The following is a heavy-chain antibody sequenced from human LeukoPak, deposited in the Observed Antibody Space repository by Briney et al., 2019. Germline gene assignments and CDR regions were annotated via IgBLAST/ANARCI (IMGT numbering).Heavy chain of an antibody. V-gene: IGHV1-69*13. CDR2: IIPIFGTA. CDR3: ARRVLRRGYSGYGGLDY. J-gene: IGHJ4*02. Sequence: ASVKVSCKASGGTFSSYAISWVRQAPGQGLEWMGGIIPIFGTANYAQKFQGRVTITADESTSTAYMELSSLRSEDTAVYYCARRVLRRGYSGYGGLDYWGQGTLVTVSS. D-gene: IGHD5-12*01. CDR1: GGTFSSYA.